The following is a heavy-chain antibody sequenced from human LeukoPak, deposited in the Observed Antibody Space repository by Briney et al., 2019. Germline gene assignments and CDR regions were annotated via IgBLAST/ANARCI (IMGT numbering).Heavy chain of an antibody. CDR2: IYYSGST. J-gene: IGHJ4*02. V-gene: IGHV4-39*07. Sequence: PSETLSLTCTVSGGSISSSSYYWGWIRQPPGKGLEWIGSIYYSGSTYYNPSLKSRVTISVDTSKNQFSLKLSSVTAADTAVYYCARAIAVAVGDYWGQGTLVTVSS. CDR3: ARAIAVAVGDY. CDR1: GGSISSSSYY. D-gene: IGHD6-19*01.